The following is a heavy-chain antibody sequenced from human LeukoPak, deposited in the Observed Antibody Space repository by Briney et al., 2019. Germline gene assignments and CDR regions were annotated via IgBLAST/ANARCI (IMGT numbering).Heavy chain of an antibody. CDR3: ARGHYYDSSGFDY. D-gene: IGHD3-22*01. V-gene: IGHV3-53*04. CDR2: IYSGGST. J-gene: IGHJ4*02. CDR1: GFTVSSNY. Sequence: PGGSLRLSCAASGFTVSSNYMSWVRQAPGKGLEWVSAIYSGGSTYYADSVKGRFTISRHNSKNTLYLQMNSLRAEDTAVYYCARGHYYDSSGFDYWGQGTLVTVSS.